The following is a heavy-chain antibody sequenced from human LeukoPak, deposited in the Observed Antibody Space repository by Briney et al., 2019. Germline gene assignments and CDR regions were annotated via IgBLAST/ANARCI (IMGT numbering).Heavy chain of an antibody. V-gene: IGHV1-69*01. D-gene: IGHD6-13*01. Sequence: SVKVSCKASGGTFSSYAISWVRQAPGQGLEWMGGIIPIFGTANYAQKFQGRVTITADESTSTAYMELSSLRSEDTAVYYCAIAAADKIDAFDIWGQGTMVTVSS. CDR2: IIPIFGTA. J-gene: IGHJ3*02. CDR3: AIAAADKIDAFDI. CDR1: GGTFSSYA.